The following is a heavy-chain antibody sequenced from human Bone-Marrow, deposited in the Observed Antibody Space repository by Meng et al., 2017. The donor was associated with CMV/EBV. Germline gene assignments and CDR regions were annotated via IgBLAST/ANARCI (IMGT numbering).Heavy chain of an antibody. D-gene: IGHD2-21*01. Sequence: SETLSLTCTVSGGSISSGGYYWSWIRQHPGKGLEWIGYIYYSGSTYYNPSLKSRVTISVDTSKNQFSLKLSSVTAADTAVYYCARDNRLNCGGDCRIFVYWGQGTLVTVSS. CDR1: GGSISSGGYY. CDR2: IYYSGST. J-gene: IGHJ4*02. CDR3: ARDNRLNCGGDCRIFVY. V-gene: IGHV4-31*03.